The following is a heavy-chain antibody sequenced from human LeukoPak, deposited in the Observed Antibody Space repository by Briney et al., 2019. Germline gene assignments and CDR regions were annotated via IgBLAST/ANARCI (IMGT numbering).Heavy chain of an antibody. V-gene: IGHV3-30*18. CDR2: ISFDGSIE. D-gene: IGHD6-19*01. J-gene: IGHJ3*01. CDR1: GVTFSSYG. Sequence: GKSLRLSCAASGVTFSSYGMHWVRQTPGKGLEWVALISFDGSIEYYADSVKGRFTISRDNSKNTLFLQMNSLRPEDTAVYYCAKDSDIAVAGSDDALDVWGQGTMVTVSS. CDR3: AKDSDIAVAGSDDALDV.